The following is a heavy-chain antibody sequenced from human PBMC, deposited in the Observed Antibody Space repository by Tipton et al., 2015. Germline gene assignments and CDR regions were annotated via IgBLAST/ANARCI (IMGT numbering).Heavy chain of an antibody. J-gene: IGHJ6*02. CDR1: DYTFSSHG. CDR3: ARWARGQYSGRPPYDYYGMDV. D-gene: IGHD1-26*01. Sequence: QLVQSGGEVKKPGASVKVSCKTSDYTFSSHGISWVRQAPGQGLEWMGGISAHNGNTHYSQKFQGRVTMTRDTSTSTAYMELRSLRSDDTAVYYCARWARGQYSGRPPYDYYGMDVWGQGTTVTVSS. V-gene: IGHV1-18*01. CDR2: ISAHNGNT.